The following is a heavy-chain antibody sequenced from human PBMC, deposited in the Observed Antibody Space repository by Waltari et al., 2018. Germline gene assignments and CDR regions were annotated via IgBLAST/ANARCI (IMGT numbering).Heavy chain of an antibody. CDR1: GGSISSGSYY. CDR2: IYTSGGT. J-gene: IGHJ3*02. D-gene: IGHD1-26*01. CDR3: ARALWELGNAFDI. Sequence: QVQLQESGPGLVKPSQTLSLTCTVSGGSISSGSYYWSWIRQPAGKGLEWIGYIYTSGGTNDNPSLKSRVTISVDTAKNQFSRKLSSETAADTAVYYCARALWELGNAFDIWGQGTMVTVSS. V-gene: IGHV4-61*09.